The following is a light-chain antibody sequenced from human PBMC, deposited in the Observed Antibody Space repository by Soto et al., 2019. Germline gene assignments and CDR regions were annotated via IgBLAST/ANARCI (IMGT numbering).Light chain of an antibody. Sequence: IVMKKSQANIPVSPGEGATLSCRASQSVSSKLAWYQQKPGQAPRLLIYGASTRATGIPDRFSGSGSGTDFTLTISRLEPEDFAVYYCQQFSSYPLTFGGGSNVDVK. CDR3: QQFSSYPLT. CDR2: GAS. V-gene: IGKV3D-15*01. CDR1: QSVSSK. J-gene: IGKJ4*01.